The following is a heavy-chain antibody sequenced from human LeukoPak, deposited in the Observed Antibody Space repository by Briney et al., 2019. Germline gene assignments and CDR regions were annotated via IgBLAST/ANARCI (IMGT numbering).Heavy chain of an antibody. CDR3: ARGVAVGAFDI. D-gene: IGHD3-3*01. J-gene: IGHJ3*02. CDR2: INPNSGGT. Sequence: ASLKDSCEASGYTFTGYYMHWVRQTPGQGLEWMGRINPNSGGTNYAQKFQGRVTMTRDTSKSTAYMELRRLRSDDTAVDYCARGVAVGAFDIWGQGTMVTVSS. CDR1: GYTFTGYY. V-gene: IGHV1-2*06.